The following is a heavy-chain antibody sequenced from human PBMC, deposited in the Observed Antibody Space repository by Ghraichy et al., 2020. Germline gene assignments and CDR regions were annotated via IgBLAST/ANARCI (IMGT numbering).Heavy chain of an antibody. D-gene: IGHD5-24*01. CDR2: IYYSGST. Sequence: SQTLSLTCTVSGGSISSSSYYWGWIRQPPGKGLEWIGSIYYSGSTYYNPSLKSRVTISVDTSKNQFSLKLSSVTAADTAVYYCARSRWLQYIGVAFDIWGQGTMVTVSS. J-gene: IGHJ3*02. V-gene: IGHV4-39*01. CDR3: ARSRWLQYIGVAFDI. CDR1: GGSISSSSYY.